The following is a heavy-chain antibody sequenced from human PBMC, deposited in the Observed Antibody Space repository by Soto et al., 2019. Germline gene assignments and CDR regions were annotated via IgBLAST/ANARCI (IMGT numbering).Heavy chain of an antibody. CDR2: INHSGST. CDR1: GGSIINGDYY. CDR3: ARSPLNY. Sequence: SETLSLTCTVSGGSIINGDYYWSWIRQPPGKGLEWIGEINHSGSTYYNPSLKSRVTISVDRSKNQFSLKLSSVTAADTALYYCARSPLNYWGQGTLVTVSS. J-gene: IGHJ4*02. V-gene: IGHV4-30-4*01.